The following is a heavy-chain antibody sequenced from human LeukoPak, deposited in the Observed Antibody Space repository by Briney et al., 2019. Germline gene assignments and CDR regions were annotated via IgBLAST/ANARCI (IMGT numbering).Heavy chain of an antibody. CDR1: GGSISNGSYY. CDR3: ARQGGGDSGYYSENAFDI. D-gene: IGHD3-22*01. V-gene: IGHV4-39*01. CDR2: MYYSGTT. Sequence: PSETLSLTCSVSGGSISNGSYYWGWIRQPPGKGLEWIGNMYYSGTTYYNPSLKSRVTISVDTSKNQFSLRLTSVPAADTAVYYGARQGGGDSGYYSENAFDIWGQGTMVTVSS. J-gene: IGHJ3*02.